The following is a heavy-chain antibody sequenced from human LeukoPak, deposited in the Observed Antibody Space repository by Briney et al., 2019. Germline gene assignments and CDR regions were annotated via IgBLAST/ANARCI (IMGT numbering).Heavy chain of an antibody. V-gene: IGHV4-39*07. Sequence: PSETLSLTCTVSGGSISSSSYYWVWIRQPPGKALEWIGSIYYSGSTYYNPSLKSRVTISVDTSKNQFSLKLSSVTAADTAVYYCARGVVIAPQTFDYWGEGTLVTVSS. J-gene: IGHJ4*02. CDR2: IYYSGST. D-gene: IGHD2-21*01. CDR1: GGSISSSSYY. CDR3: ARGVVIAPQTFDY.